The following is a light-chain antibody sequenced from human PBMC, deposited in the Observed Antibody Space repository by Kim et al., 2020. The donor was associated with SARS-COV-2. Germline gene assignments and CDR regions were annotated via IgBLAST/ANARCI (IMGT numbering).Light chain of an antibody. J-gene: IGKJ2*01. Sequence: LSPGDSATLSCRASQSVSSRYVAWYQQKPGQAPRLLLYVASSRATGIPDRISGSGSGTDFSLTISRLEPEDFAVYYCQQYGSSPFTFGQGTKLEI. CDR3: QQYGSSPFT. CDR1: QSVSSRY. CDR2: VAS. V-gene: IGKV3-20*01.